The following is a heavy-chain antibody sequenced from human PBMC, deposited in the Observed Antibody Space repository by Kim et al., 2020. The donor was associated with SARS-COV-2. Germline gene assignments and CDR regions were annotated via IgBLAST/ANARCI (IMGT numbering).Heavy chain of an antibody. D-gene: IGHD1-1*01. J-gene: IGHJ3*02. CDR1: GFTFSSYA. V-gene: IGHV3-30*04. CDR3: ARAYNWNDDDQAFDI. Sequence: GGSLRRSCAASGFTFSSYAMHWVRQAPGKGLEWVAVISYDGSNKYYADSVKGRFTISRDNSKNTLYLQMNSLRAEDTAVYYCARAYNWNDDDQAFDIWGQGTMVTVSS. CDR2: ISYDGSNK.